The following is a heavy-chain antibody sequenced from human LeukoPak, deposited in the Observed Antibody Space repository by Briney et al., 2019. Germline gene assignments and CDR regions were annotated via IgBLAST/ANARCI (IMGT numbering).Heavy chain of an antibody. CDR2: ISAYNGNT. Sequence: ASVKVSCKASGYTFTSYGISWVRQAPGQGLEWMGWISAYNGNTNYAQKLQGRVTMTTDTSTSTAYVELRSLRSDDTAVYYCARPIAAAGPGAFDIWGQGTMVTVSS. CDR1: GYTFTSYG. D-gene: IGHD6-13*01. J-gene: IGHJ3*02. V-gene: IGHV1-18*01. CDR3: ARPIAAAGPGAFDI.